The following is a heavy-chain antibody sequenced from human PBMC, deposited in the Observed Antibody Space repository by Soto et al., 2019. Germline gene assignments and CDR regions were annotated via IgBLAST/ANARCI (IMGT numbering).Heavy chain of an antibody. D-gene: IGHD5-12*01. J-gene: IGHJ6*02. CDR2: IYYSGST. Sequence: KPSETLSLTCTVSGGSISSGDYYWSWIRQPPGKGLEWIGYIYYSGSTYYNPSLKSRVTISVDTSKNQFSLKLSSVTAADTAVYYCARADSGYSLGGDYYGMDVRGQGTTVTVSS. CDR3: ARADSGYSLGGDYYGMDV. V-gene: IGHV4-30-4*01. CDR1: GGSISSGDYY.